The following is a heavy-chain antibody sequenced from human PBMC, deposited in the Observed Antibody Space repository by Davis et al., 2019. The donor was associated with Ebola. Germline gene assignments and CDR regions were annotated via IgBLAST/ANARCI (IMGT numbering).Heavy chain of an antibody. D-gene: IGHD6-13*01. J-gene: IGHJ4*02. Sequence: MPSETLSLTCTVSGGSISSSSYYWGWIRQPPGKGLEWIGSIFYSGSTYYNPSLKSRVTISVDTSKNQFSLKMSSVTAADTAVYYCARVTAAAGTPPDYWGQGTLVTVSS. CDR3: ARVTAAAGTPPDY. CDR1: GGSISSSSYY. CDR2: IFYSGST. V-gene: IGHV4-39*01.